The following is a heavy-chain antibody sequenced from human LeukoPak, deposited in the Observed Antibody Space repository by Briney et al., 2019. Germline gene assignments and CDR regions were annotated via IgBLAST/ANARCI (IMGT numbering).Heavy chain of an antibody. CDR1: GFTFDDYA. Sequence: GGSLRLSCAASGFTFDDYAMHWVRQAPGKGLEWVSGISWNSGSIGYADSVKGRFTISRDNAKNSLCLQMNSLRAEDTALYYCAKVAVGGGSYWGDDAFDIWGQGTMVTVSS. J-gene: IGHJ3*02. CDR3: AKVAVGGGSYWGDDAFDI. CDR2: ISWNSGSI. D-gene: IGHD1-26*01. V-gene: IGHV3-9*01.